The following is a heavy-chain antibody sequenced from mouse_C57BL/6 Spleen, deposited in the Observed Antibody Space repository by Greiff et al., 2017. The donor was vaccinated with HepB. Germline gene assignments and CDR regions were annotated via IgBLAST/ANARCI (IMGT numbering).Heavy chain of an antibody. CDR2: IYPRDGST. Sequence: QVQLQQSGPELVKPGASVKLSCKASGYTFTSYDINWVKQRPGQGLEWIGWIYPRDGSTKYNEKFKGKATLTVDTSSSTAYMELHSLTSEDSAVYFCARLSGSSYAHFDYWGQGTTLTVSS. CDR3: ARLSGSSYAHFDY. V-gene: IGHV1-85*01. D-gene: IGHD1-1*01. J-gene: IGHJ2*01. CDR1: GYTFTSYD.